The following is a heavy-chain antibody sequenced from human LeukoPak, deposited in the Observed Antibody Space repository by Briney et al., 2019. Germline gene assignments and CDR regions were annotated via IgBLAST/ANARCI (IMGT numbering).Heavy chain of an antibody. J-gene: IGHJ3*02. CDR3: AKNWGATIYYAFDI. CDR2: IRCRSGYT. Sequence: PGGSLRLSCAASGFTFSSYAISWVRQPPGKGLECLSAIRCRSGYTYYEDSVRGRFTISRANSKNTLYLQMNSLTAEDTAVYYCAKNWGATIYYAFDIWGQGTMVTVSS. V-gene: IGHV3-23*01. CDR1: GFTFSSYA. D-gene: IGHD5-12*01.